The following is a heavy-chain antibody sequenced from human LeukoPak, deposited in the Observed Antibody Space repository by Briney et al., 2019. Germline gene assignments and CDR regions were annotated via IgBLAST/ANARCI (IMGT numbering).Heavy chain of an antibody. D-gene: IGHD3-10*01. CDR3: ASSYYYGSGSYYFDY. Sequence: PSETLSLTCTVSGGSISSSSYSWGWIRQPPGKGLEWIGSIYYSGSTYYNPSLKSRVTISVDTSKNQFSLKLSSVTAADTAVYYCASSYYYGSGSYYFDYWGQGTLVTVSS. J-gene: IGHJ4*02. V-gene: IGHV4-39*01. CDR2: IYYSGST. CDR1: GGSISSSSYS.